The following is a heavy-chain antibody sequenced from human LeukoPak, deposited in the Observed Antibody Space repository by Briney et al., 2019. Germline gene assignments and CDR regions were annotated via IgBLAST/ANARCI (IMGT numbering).Heavy chain of an antibody. CDR2: VFHTVRN. CDR3: ARDRGSQPFIDS. D-gene: IGHD1-26*01. V-gene: IGHV4-59*01. J-gene: IGHJ4*02. CDR1: GGSIDTYY. Sequence: SETLSLTCTVSGGSIDTYYGNWIRQPPEKGLEWIGYVFHTVRNNYNPSLKSRVTISGDTSKNQFTLKLSSVTAADTAVYYCARDRGSQPFIDSWGQGNLVTVSS.